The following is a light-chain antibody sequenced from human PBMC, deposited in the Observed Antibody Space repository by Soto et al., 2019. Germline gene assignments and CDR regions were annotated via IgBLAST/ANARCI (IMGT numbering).Light chain of an antibody. CDR2: GAS. CDR3: QQYNNWPPLT. Sequence: EIVMTQSPATLSVSPGERATLSCRASQSVSSNLAGYQQKPGQAPRLLIYGASTRATGIPARFSGSGSGTDFTLTISSLQPEDFAVYYCQQYNNWPPLTFGGGTKVEIK. J-gene: IGKJ4*01. V-gene: IGKV3-15*01. CDR1: QSVSSN.